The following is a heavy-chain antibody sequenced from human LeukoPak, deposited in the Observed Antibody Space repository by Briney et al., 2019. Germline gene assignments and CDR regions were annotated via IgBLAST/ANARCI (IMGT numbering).Heavy chain of an antibody. CDR3: ARHDQGFWSGYPYYYYYMDV. J-gene: IGHJ6*03. D-gene: IGHD3-3*01. Sequence: SETLSLTCAVSGYSISSGYYWGWIRQPPGKGLEWIGSIYHSGSTYYNPSLKSRVTISVDTSKNQFSLKLSSVTAADTAVYYCARHDQGFWSGYPYYYYYMDVWGKGTTVTVSS. CDR1: GYSISSGYY. CDR2: IYHSGST. V-gene: IGHV4-38-2*01.